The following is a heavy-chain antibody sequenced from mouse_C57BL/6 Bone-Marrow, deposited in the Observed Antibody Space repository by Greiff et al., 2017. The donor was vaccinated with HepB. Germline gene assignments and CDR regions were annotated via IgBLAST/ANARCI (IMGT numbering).Heavy chain of an antibody. D-gene: IGHD2-3*01. V-gene: IGHV14-4*01. CDR2: IDPENGDT. CDR1: GFNIKDDY. CDR3: TTVGYYEAY. J-gene: IGHJ3*01. Sequence: EVQLQQSGAELVRPGASVKLSCTASGFNIKDDYMHWVKQRPEQGLEWSGWIDPENGDTESASKFQGKATITADTSSNTAYLQLSSLTSEDTAVYYWTTVGYYEAYWGQGTLVTVSA.